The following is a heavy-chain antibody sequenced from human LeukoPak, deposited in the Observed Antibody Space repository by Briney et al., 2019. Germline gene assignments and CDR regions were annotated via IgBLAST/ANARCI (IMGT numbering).Heavy chain of an antibody. CDR3: ARSPWLLLSPFDY. D-gene: IGHD3-22*01. J-gene: IGHJ4*02. V-gene: IGHV4-39*07. CDR2: IYYSGST. CDR1: GGSISSSNYY. Sequence: PSETLSLTCTVSGGSISSSNYYWGWIRPPPGKGLEWIGSIYYSGSTNYNPSLKSRVTISVDSSKNQFSLKLSSVTAADTAVYYCARSPWLLLSPFDYWGQGTLVTVSS.